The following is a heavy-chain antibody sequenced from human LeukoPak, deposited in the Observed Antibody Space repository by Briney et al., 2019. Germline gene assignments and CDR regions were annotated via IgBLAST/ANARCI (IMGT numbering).Heavy chain of an antibody. J-gene: IGHJ5*02. CDR2: IWYDGSNK. CDR3: ARDTGYSSSGHEVWWFDP. V-gene: IGHV3-33*01. CDR1: GFTFSSYG. Sequence: GGSLRLSRAASGFTFSSYGMHWVRQAPGKGLEGVAVIWYDGSNKYYADSVKGRFTISRDNSKNTLYLQMNRLRAEDTAVYYCARDTGYSSSGHEVWWFDPWGQGTLVTVSS. D-gene: IGHD6-13*01.